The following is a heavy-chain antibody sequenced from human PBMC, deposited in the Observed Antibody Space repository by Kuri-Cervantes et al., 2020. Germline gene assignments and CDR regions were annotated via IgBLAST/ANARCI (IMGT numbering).Heavy chain of an antibody. Sequence: GSLRLSCTVSGGPISSSSYYWGWIRQPPGKGLEWIGSIYYSGSTYYNPSLKSRVTISVDTSKNQFSLKLSSVTAADTAVYYCARKGYYYSFRFDYWGQGTPVTVSS. CDR3: ARKGYYYSFRFDY. D-gene: IGHD3-22*01. V-gene: IGHV4-39*01. CDR1: GGPISSSSYY. J-gene: IGHJ4*02. CDR2: IYYSGST.